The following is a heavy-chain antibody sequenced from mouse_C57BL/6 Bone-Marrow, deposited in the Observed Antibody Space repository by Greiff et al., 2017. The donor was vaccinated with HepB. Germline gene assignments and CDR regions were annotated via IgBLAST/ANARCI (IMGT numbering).Heavy chain of an antibody. D-gene: IGHD2-2*01. CDR3: ARGTMVTTGDGYYAMDY. CDR2: ISSGSSTI. CDR1: GFTFSDYG. V-gene: IGHV5-17*01. J-gene: IGHJ4*01. Sequence: EVKVVESGGGLVKPGGSLKLSCAASGFTFSDYGMHWVRQAPEKGLEWVAYISSGSSTIYYADTVKGRFTISRDNAKNTLFLQMTSLRSEDTAMYYCARGTMVTTGDGYYAMDYWGQGTSVTVSS.